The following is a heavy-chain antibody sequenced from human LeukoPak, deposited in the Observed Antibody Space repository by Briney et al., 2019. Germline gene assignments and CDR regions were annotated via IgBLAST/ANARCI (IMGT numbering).Heavy chain of an antibody. J-gene: IGHJ4*02. CDR2: ISGSGGST. CDR3: AKRYYYGSGDPDY. Sequence: GASVKVSCKASGGTFSSYAMSWVRQAPGKGLEWVSAISGSGGSTYYADSVKGRFTISRDNSKNTLYLQMNSLRAEDTAVYYCAKRYYYGSGDPDYWGQGTLVTVSS. V-gene: IGHV3-23*01. D-gene: IGHD3-10*01. CDR1: GGTFSSYA.